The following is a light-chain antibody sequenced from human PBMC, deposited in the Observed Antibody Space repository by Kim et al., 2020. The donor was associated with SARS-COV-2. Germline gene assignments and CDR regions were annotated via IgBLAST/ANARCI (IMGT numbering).Light chain of an antibody. CDR2: AAS. CDR1: QSISSY. Sequence: DIQMTQSPSSLSASVGDRVTITCRASQSISSYLNWYQQKPGKAPKLLIYAASSLQSGVPSRFSGSGSGTDFTLTISSLQPEDFATYYCQQSYSTPRKFGQGTKVKIK. CDR3: QQSYSTPRK. V-gene: IGKV1-39*01. J-gene: IGKJ1*01.